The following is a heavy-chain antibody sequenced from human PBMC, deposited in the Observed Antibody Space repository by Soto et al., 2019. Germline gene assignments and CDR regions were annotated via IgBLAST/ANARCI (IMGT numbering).Heavy chain of an antibody. V-gene: IGHV3-7*04. CDR1: GFTFSSYW. J-gene: IGHJ5*02. CDR2: IKQDGSER. D-gene: IGHD6-25*01. Sequence: EVQLVESGGGLVQPGGSLRLSCEASGFTFSSYWMSWVRQAPGKGLEWVANIKQDGSERYYVDSVRGRFTTSRNNVKNSLYLQMNSLRPEDTAVYYCVRNRAAFWFHPWGHGNLVTVSS. CDR3: VRNRAAFWFHP.